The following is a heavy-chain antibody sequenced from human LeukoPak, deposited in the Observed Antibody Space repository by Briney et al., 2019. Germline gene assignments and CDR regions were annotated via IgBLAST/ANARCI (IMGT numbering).Heavy chain of an antibody. D-gene: IGHD1-26*01. J-gene: IGHJ6*02. Sequence: GTSLRLSCAASGFSYSTYGIHWVRQVPGKGLEWVAIIWSDGSRKYYADSVKGRFTISRDNSKNTLSLQMNSLRVEDTAVYYCTRAWYSGSFYGMDVWGQGTTVTVSS. CDR2: IWSDGSRK. CDR3: TRAWYSGSFYGMDV. V-gene: IGHV3-33*01. CDR1: GFSYSTYG.